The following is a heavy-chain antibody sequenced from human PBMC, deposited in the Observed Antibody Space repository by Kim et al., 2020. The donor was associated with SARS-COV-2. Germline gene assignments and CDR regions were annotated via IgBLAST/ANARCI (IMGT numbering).Heavy chain of an antibody. Sequence: SETLSLTCSVSGGSMTDFRYYWVWVRQPPGKGLEWIATISYSGRTYHNPSLRNRGSISVDTSQSQFSLKMTSVTAADTAVYFCARVSGTTGTAWTFDIWGQGTMVFVSS. CDR2: ISYSGRT. CDR1: GGSMTDFRYY. J-gene: IGHJ3*02. CDR3: ARVSGTTGTAWTFDI. D-gene: IGHD1-1*01. V-gene: IGHV4-39*01.